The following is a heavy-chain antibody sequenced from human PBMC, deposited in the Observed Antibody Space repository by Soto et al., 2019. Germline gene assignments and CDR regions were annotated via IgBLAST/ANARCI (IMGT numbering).Heavy chain of an antibody. Sequence: PSETLSLTCAVSGGCISSGGYSWSWIRQPPGKGLEWIGYIYHSGSTNYNPSLKSRVTISVDKSKNQFSLKLSSVTAADTAVYYCASRIRGNFDYWGQGTLVTVSS. D-gene: IGHD3-10*01. CDR2: IYHSGST. J-gene: IGHJ4*02. CDR3: ASRIRGNFDY. CDR1: GGCISSGGYS. V-gene: IGHV4-30-2*01.